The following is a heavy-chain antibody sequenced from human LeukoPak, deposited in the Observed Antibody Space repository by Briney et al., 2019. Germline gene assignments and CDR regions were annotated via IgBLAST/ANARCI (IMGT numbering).Heavy chain of an antibody. CDR2: IYYSGST. J-gene: IGHJ4*02. CDR3: ARDPPEVAAAGTFDY. D-gene: IGHD6-13*01. V-gene: IGHV4-38-2*02. CDR1: GYSISSGYY. Sequence: SSETLSLTCTVSGYSISSGYYWGWIRQPPGKGLEWIGSIYYSGSTYYNPSLKSRVTISVDTSKNQFSLKLSSVTAADTAVYYCARDPPEVAAAGTFDYWGQGTLVTVSS.